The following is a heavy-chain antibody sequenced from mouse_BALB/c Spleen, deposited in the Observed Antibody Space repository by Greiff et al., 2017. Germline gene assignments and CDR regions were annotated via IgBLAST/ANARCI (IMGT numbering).Heavy chain of an antibody. CDR1: GFTFSDYY. D-gene: IGHD2-4*01. Sequence: EVQRVESGGGLVKPGGSLKLSCAASGFTFSDYYMYWVRQTPEKRLEWVATISDGGSYTYYPDSVKGRFTISRDNAKNNLYLQMSSLKSEDTAMYYCARRSTMKYAMDYGGQGTSVTVSS. J-gene: IGHJ4*01. CDR3: ARRSTMKYAMDY. V-gene: IGHV5-4*02. CDR2: ISDGGSYT.